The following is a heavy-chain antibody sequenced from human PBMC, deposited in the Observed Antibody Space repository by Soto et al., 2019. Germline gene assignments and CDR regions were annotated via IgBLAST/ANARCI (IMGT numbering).Heavy chain of an antibody. CDR3: AGVWRVYDSSGYYRAEYFQH. CDR1: GYTFTSYG. D-gene: IGHD3-22*01. Sequence: ASVKVSCKASGYTFTSYGISWVRQAPGQGLEWMGWISAYNGNTNYAQKLQGRVTMTTDTSTSTAYMELRSLRSDDSAVYYCAGVWRVYDSSGYYRAEYFQHWGQGTLVTVSS. CDR2: ISAYNGNT. J-gene: IGHJ1*01. V-gene: IGHV1-18*01.